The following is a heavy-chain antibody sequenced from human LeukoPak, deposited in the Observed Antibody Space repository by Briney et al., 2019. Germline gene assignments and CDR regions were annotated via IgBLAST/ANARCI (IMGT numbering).Heavy chain of an antibody. D-gene: IGHD6-13*01. Sequence: PGGSLRLSCAASKFNFAMSWVRQTAGKRLEWVSAISGSGDSTFYADSVKGRFTISRDNSKNTLYLQMNSLRAEDTAVYYCAKEGYSRGYYSYYYMDVWGKGTTVTVSS. J-gene: IGHJ6*03. CDR2: ISGSGDST. V-gene: IGHV3-23*01. CDR3: AKEGYSRGYYSYYYMDV. CDR1: KFNFA.